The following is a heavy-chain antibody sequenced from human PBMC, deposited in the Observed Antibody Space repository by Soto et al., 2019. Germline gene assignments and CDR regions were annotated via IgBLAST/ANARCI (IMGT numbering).Heavy chain of an antibody. CDR1: GFTFSSYR. J-gene: IGHJ4*02. CDR3: VAGHADAF. CDR2: INNDGSVT. Sequence: PGGSLRLSCAASGFTFSSYRMHWVRQAPGKGLVWVSRINNDGSVTNYADSVKGRFTISRGNAKSTLYLQMSSLRAEDTAVYYCVAGHADAFWGQATLVTVSS. V-gene: IGHV3-74*01. D-gene: IGHD6-13*01.